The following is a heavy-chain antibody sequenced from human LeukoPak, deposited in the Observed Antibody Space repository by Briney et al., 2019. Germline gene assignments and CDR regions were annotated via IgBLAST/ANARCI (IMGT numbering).Heavy chain of an antibody. D-gene: IGHD5-18*01. CDR3: ARGASGYSYG. CDR2: IYYSGIT. CDR1: GGSISTDY. J-gene: IGHJ4*02. Sequence: SGTLSLSCAVSGGSISTDYWSWVRQPPGKGLEWVGYIYYSGITNYNPSLKSRVTISIDKSKNQFSMNLSSVTAADTAVYYCARGASGYSYGWGQGTLVTVSS. V-gene: IGHV4-59*01.